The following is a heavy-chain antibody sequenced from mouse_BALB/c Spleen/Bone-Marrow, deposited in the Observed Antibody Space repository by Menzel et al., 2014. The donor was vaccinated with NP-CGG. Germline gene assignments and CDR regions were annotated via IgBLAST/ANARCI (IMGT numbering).Heavy chain of an antibody. V-gene: IGHV1-14*01. Sequence: VQLKQSGPELGKPGASVKMSCKASGYTFSSYVIHWVKQKPGQGLEWIGCINPYNDGTKYNEKFKGKATLTSDKSSSTAYIDLSSLTSEDSAVYYCAREADGYYVGAMDYWGQGTSVTVSS. CDR2: INPYNDGT. CDR3: AREADGYYVGAMDY. D-gene: IGHD2-3*01. J-gene: IGHJ4*01. CDR1: GYTFSSYV.